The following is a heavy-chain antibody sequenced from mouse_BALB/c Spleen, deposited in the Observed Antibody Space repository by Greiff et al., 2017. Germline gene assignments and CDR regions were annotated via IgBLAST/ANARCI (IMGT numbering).Heavy chain of an antibody. Sequence: EVQRVESGAELVRSGASVKLSCTASGFNIKDYYMHWVKQRPEQGLEWIGWIDPENGDTEYAPKFQGKATMTADTSSNAAYLQLSSLTSEDTAVYYCRGTTVPHYAMDYWGQGTSVTVSS. J-gene: IGHJ4*01. V-gene: IGHV14-4*02. CDR3: RGTTVPHYAMDY. CDR2: IDPENGDT. CDR1: GFNIKDYY. D-gene: IGHD1-1*01.